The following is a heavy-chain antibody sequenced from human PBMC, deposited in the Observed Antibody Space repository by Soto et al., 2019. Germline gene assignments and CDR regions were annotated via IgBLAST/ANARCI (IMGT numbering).Heavy chain of an antibody. CDR3: ARLPTPTYCSGSTCSGY. CDR2: IDPDDSYT. V-gene: IGHV5-10-1*01. D-gene: IGHD2-15*01. CDR1: GYSFTNYW. Sequence: GESLKISCKGSGYSFTNYWIHWVRQMAGKGLEWMGRIDPDDSYTDYSPSFQGHVTISVDRSISTAYLQWSSLQASDTAIYYCARLPTPTYCSGSTCSGYWGQGTLVTVS. J-gene: IGHJ4*02.